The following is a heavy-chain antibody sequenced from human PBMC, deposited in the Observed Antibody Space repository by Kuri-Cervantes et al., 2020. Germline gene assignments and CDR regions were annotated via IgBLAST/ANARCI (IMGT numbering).Heavy chain of an antibody. CDR1: GFTFSYYY. D-gene: IGHD3-22*01. CDR2: IYHSGST. CDR3: ARGPNYYDSSGRLDY. J-gene: IGHJ4*02. Sequence: LRLSCAASGFTFSYYYMSWVRQAPGKGLEWIGYIYHSGSTYYNPSLKSRVTISVDRSKNQFSLKLSSVTAADTAVYYCARGPNYYDSSGRLDYWGQGTLVTVSS. V-gene: IGHV4-30-2*01.